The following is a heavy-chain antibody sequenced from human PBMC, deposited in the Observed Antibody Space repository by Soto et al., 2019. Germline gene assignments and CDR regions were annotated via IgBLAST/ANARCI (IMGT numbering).Heavy chain of an antibody. Sequence: PSEALALPCAVYGWSLSGYYWTWIRQPPGKGLEWIGEINHSGNINFNPSLKSRLTISLDTSKKHFSLKLSSVTDADTAAYYCARADRTLVTSYSLDVWGQGPTVHVSS. CDR1: GWSLSGYY. D-gene: IGHD2-21*02. CDR2: INHSGNI. CDR3: ARADRTLVTSYSLDV. J-gene: IGHJ6*02. V-gene: IGHV4-34*01.